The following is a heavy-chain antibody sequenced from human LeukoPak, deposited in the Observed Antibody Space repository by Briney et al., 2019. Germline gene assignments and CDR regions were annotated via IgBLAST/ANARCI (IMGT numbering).Heavy chain of an antibody. D-gene: IGHD4-23*01. CDR1: GFTFSNYA. V-gene: IGHV3-23*01. CDR3: AKDDYGGPYYFDY. J-gene: IGHJ4*02. CDR2: ISGSGGST. Sequence: GGSLRLSCAASGFTFSNYAMSWVRQAPGKGLEWVSGISGSGGSTYYADSVKGRFTISRDNSENTLYLQMNSLRAEDTAVYYCAKDDYGGPYYFDYWGQGTLVTVSS.